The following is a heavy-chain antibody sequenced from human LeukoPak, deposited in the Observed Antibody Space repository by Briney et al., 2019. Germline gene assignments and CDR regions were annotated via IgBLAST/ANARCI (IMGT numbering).Heavy chain of an antibody. D-gene: IGHD3-3*01. CDR2: ISGDGRDI. Sequence: GGPLRLSCTVSGFTVSSNSMSWVRQAPGKGLEWVSAISGDGRDIFYADAVKGRFTISRDNSKNTLYLQMNSLRDEDTALYYFAIHGGGTIRIEAFDVWGQGTMVTISS. J-gene: IGHJ3*01. CDR3: AIHGGGTIRIEAFDV. V-gene: IGHV3-23*01. CDR1: GFTVSSNS.